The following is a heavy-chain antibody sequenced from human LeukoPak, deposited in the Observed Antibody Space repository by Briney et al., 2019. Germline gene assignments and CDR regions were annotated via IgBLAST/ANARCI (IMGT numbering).Heavy chain of an antibody. CDR1: GGSISSSNW. CDR3: ARGGAQGYCSGGSCYLEPFGY. J-gene: IGHJ4*02. CDR2: IYHSGST. Sequence: PSQTLSLTCAVSGGSISSSNWWSWVRQPPGKGLEWIGEIYHSGSTNYNPSLKSRVTISVDKSKNQFSLKLSSVTAADTAVYYCARGGAQGYCSGGSCYLEPFGYWGQGTLVTVSS. V-gene: IGHV4-4*02. D-gene: IGHD2-15*01.